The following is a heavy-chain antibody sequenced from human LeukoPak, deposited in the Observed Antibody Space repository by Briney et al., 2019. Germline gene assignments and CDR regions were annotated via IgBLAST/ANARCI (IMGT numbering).Heavy chain of an antibody. V-gene: IGHV1-2*02. J-gene: IGHJ5*02. CDR3: ARSRPPIVVVVAAPQYNWFDP. CDR1: GYTFTGYY. Sequence: ASVKVSCKASGYTFTGYYMHWVRQAPGQGLEWMGWINPNSGGTNYAQKFQGRVTITADESTSTAYMELSSLRSEDTAVYYCARSRPPIVVVVAAPQYNWFDPWGQGTLVTVSS. CDR2: INPNSGGT. D-gene: IGHD2-15*01.